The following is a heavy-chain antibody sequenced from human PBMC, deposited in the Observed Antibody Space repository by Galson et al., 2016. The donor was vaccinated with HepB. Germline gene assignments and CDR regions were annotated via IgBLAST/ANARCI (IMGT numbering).Heavy chain of an antibody. CDR3: AKGGASRHDAFDG. Sequence: SLRLSCAASGFTFKDYAMHWVRQEPGKGLEWVSGISWNSASLNYADSVKGRFSISRDNAKNSVYLYMTSLRPEDSALYLCAKGGASRHDAFDGWGQGTMVTVSS. CDR1: GFTFKDYA. V-gene: IGHV3-9*01. J-gene: IGHJ3*01. D-gene: IGHD6-6*01. CDR2: ISWNSASL.